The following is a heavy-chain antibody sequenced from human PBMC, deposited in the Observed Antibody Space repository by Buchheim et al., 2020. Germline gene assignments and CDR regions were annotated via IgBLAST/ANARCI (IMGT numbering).Heavy chain of an antibody. Sequence: EAQLVESGGGLVKPGGSLKLSCAASGFTFSTSAMNWVRQAPGKGPEWVSYISSSWSTIYYADSVKGRFTISRDNAKNSLYLQMNSLREEDTAVYYCARSLSLYYFYGLDVWGQGTT. CDR3: ARSLSLYYFYGLDV. J-gene: IGHJ6*02. V-gene: IGHV3-48*02. CDR2: ISSSWSTI. CDR1: GFTFSTSA.